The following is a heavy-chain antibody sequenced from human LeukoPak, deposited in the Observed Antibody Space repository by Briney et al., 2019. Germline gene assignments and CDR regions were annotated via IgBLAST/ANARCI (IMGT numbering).Heavy chain of an antibody. CDR2: INPNSGGT. CDR1: GYTFTDSY. Sequence: ASVKVSCKASGYTFTDSYIHWIRQAPGQGLEWMGWINPNSGGTNYAQKFQGRVATTRNTSISTAYLELSSLRSEDTAVYYCAKEMLGKGMDVWGQGTTVTVSS. D-gene: IGHD7-27*01. V-gene: IGHV1-2*02. J-gene: IGHJ6*02. CDR3: AKEMLGKGMDV.